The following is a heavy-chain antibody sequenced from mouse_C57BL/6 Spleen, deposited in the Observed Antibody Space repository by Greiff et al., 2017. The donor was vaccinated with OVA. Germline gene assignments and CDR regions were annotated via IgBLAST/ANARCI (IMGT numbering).Heavy chain of an antibody. V-gene: IGHV1-69*01. J-gene: IGHJ1*03. D-gene: IGHD1-1*01. CDR2: IDPSDSYT. Sequence: QVQLQQPGAELVMPGASVKLSCKASGYTFTSYWMHWVKQRPGQGLEWIGEIDPSDSYTNYNQKFKGKSTLTVDKSSSTAYMQLSSLTSEDSAVYYCARCNYGSSYGYFDVWGTGTTVTVSS. CDR1: GYTFTSYW. CDR3: ARCNYGSSYGYFDV.